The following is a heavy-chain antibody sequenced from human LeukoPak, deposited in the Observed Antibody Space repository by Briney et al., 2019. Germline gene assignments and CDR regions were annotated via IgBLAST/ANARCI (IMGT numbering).Heavy chain of an antibody. D-gene: IGHD6-19*01. V-gene: IGHV1-24*01. J-gene: IGHJ3*02. CDR2: FDPEDGET. Sequence: ASVKFSCKVSGYTLTELSMHWVRQAPGKGLEWMGGFDPEDGETIYAQKFQGRVTMTEDTSTDTAYMELSSLRSEDTAVYYCATENHIAVAGTDAFDIWGQGTMVTVSS. CDR3: ATENHIAVAGTDAFDI. CDR1: GYTLTELS.